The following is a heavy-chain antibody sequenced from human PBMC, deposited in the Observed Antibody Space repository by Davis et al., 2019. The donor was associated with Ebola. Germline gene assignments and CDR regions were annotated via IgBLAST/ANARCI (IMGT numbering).Heavy chain of an antibody. Sequence: SLKISCVASGFTFDEYTMHWVRQAPGKGLEWVSGINWNSGSIDYADSVRGRFTISRDNSKNTLYLQMNSLRDEDTAVYYCANSGRWERPHYQDYWGQGTLVTVSS. J-gene: IGHJ4*02. CDR3: ANSGRWERPHYQDY. V-gene: IGHV3-9*01. CDR2: INWNSGSI. D-gene: IGHD1-26*01. CDR1: GFTFDEYT.